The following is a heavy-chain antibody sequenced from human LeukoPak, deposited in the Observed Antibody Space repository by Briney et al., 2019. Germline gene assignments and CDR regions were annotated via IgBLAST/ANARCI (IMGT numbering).Heavy chain of an antibody. Sequence: GSLRLSCAASGFTFSSCAMHWVRQAPGKGLEWEAVISYDGSNKYYADSVKGRFTISRDNSKNTLYLQMNSLRAEDTAVYYCARERLQWLVRSYWYFDLWGRGTLVTVSS. CDR3: ARERLQWLVRSYWYFDL. V-gene: IGHV3-30-3*01. J-gene: IGHJ2*01. CDR2: ISYDGSNK. CDR1: GFTFSSCA. D-gene: IGHD6-19*01.